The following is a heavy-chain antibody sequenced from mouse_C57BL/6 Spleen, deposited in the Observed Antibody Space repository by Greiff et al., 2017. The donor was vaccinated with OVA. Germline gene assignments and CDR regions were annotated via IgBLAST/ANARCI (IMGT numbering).Heavy chain of an antibody. D-gene: IGHD1-1*01. V-gene: IGHV2-6*01. CDR3: ASAYYGSLAY. CDR1: GFSLTSYG. Sequence: QVQLKESGPGLVAPSQSLSITCTVSGFSLTSYGVDWVRQSPGKGLEWLVVIWGVGSTNYNSALKSRLSISKDNSKSQVFLKMNSLQTDDTAMYYCASAYYGSLAYWGQGTLVTVSA. J-gene: IGHJ3*01. CDR2: IWGVGST.